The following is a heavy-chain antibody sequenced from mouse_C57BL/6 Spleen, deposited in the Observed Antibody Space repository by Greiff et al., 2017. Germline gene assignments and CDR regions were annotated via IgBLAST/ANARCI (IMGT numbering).Heavy chain of an antibody. V-gene: IGHV1-81*01. CDR1: GYTFTSYG. D-gene: IGHD2-9*01. CDR3: ARSGPTMVTTYYFDY. CDR2: IYPRSGNT. J-gene: IGHJ2*01. Sequence: QVPLQQSGAELARPGASVKLSCKASGYTFTSYGISWVKQRTGQGLEWIGEIYPRSGNTYYHEKFKGKATLTAYKSSSTSYMELRSLTSEYSAVYFCARSGPTMVTTYYFDYWGQGTTLTVSS.